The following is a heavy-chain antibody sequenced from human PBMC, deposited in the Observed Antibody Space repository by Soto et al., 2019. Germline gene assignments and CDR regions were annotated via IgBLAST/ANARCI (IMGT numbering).Heavy chain of an antibody. CDR2: INPGNGNT. CDR3: ARGGYFDSSNYLGY. D-gene: IGHD3-22*01. V-gene: IGHV1-3*01. CDR1: GYTFTSYG. J-gene: IGHJ4*02. Sequence: QVQLVQSGAEVKKPGASVKVSCKASGYTFTSYGINWVRQAPGRGLEWMGWINPGNGNTKYSQQFQGRVIIDRDTSASTAYMELSSLRSEDTAVYYCARGGYFDSSNYLGYWGLGTLVTVSS.